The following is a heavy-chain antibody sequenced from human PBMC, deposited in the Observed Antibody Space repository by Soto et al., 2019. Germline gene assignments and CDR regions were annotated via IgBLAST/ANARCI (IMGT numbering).Heavy chain of an antibody. CDR3: TTAKGNGDKANY. CDR1: GFSFTRAW. D-gene: IGHD4-17*01. CDR2: VKSRGDGGTA. V-gene: IGHV3-15*05. Sequence: GGSLRLSCTASGFSFTRAWMSWVRQAPGKGLEWVGRVKSRGDGGTAVSAAPVKDRFTVSRDDSKNILYLHMNSLQIEDTAVYYCTTAKGNGDKANYWGRGTLVTVSS. J-gene: IGHJ4*02.